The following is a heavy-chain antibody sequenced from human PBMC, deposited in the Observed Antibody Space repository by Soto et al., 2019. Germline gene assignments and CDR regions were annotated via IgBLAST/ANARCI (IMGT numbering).Heavy chain of an antibody. CDR2: ISYDGSNK. J-gene: IGHJ6*02. CDR1: GFTFSSYG. V-gene: IGHV3-30*18. Sequence: PGGSLRLSCAASGFTFSSYGMHWVRQAPGKGLEWVAVISYDGSNKYYADSVKGRFTISRDNSKNTLYLQMNSLRAEDTAVYYCAKVPLSSGWAYGMDVWGQGTTVTVSS. CDR3: AKVPLSSGWAYGMDV. D-gene: IGHD6-19*01.